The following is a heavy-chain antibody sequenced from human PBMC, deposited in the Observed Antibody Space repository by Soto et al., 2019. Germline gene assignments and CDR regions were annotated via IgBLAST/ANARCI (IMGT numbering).Heavy chain of an antibody. V-gene: IGHV4-31*03. Sequence: SETLSLTCTVSGGSISSGGYYWSWIRQHPGKGLEWIGYIYYSGSTYYNPSLKSRVTISVDTSKNQFSLKLSSVTAADTAVYYCARDREAGIAAAGSFPYYYGMDVWGQGTTVT. CDR3: ARDREAGIAAAGSFPYYYGMDV. CDR2: IYYSGST. CDR1: GGSISSGGYY. J-gene: IGHJ6*02. D-gene: IGHD6-13*01.